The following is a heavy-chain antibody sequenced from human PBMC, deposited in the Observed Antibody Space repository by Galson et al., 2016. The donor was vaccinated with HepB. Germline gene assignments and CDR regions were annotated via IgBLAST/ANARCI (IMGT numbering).Heavy chain of an antibody. CDR2: ISSAGYST. CDR1: GFTFSTYA. Sequence: SLRLSCAPSGFTFSTYAMYWVRQAPGKRLEYVSAISSAGYSTYYADSVKGRFTISRDNTKNTLYLQMSSLRAEDTAVFYCGVSNSYWGQGTLVTVSS. J-gene: IGHJ4*02. V-gene: IGHV3-64D*06. CDR3: GVSNSY. D-gene: IGHD4-11*01.